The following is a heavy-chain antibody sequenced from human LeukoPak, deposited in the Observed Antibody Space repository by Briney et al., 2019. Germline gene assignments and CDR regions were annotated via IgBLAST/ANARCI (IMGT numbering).Heavy chain of an antibody. CDR2: IYHSGSA. CDR3: ARVYSSGWLETDY. J-gene: IGHJ4*02. Sequence: SETLSLTCAVSGYSISSGYYWGWIRQPPGKGLEWIGSIYHSGSAYYNPSLKSRVTISVDTSKNQFSLKLSSVTAADTAVYYCARVYSSGWLETDYWGQGTLVTVSS. V-gene: IGHV4-38-2*01. D-gene: IGHD6-19*01. CDR1: GYSISSGYY.